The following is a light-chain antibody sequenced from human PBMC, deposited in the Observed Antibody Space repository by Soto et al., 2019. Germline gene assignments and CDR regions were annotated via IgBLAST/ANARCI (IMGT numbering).Light chain of an antibody. CDR3: QQYNSYST. Sequence: EIVMTQSPATLSVSPGERVTLSCRASQSVSNKLGWYQHKPGQAPRLLIYDKSTRAAGNPARFTGSGSGTEFTLTISSLQPDDFATYYCQQYNSYSTVGQGTKVDIK. V-gene: IGKV3-15*01. CDR1: QSVSNK. J-gene: IGKJ1*01. CDR2: DKS.